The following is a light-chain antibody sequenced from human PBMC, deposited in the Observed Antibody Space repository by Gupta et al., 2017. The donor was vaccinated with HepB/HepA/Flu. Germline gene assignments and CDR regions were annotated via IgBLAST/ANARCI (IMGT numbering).Light chain of an antibody. CDR3: QQLNSYPST. J-gene: IGKJ3*01. Sequence: DIQLTQSPSFLSASVGDRVTITCRASQGISSYLAWYQQKPGKAPKLLIYAASTLQSGVPSRFSGSGSGTEFTLTISSLQPEDFATYYCQQLNSYPSTFGHGTKVDIK. V-gene: IGKV1-9*01. CDR1: QGISSY. CDR2: AAS.